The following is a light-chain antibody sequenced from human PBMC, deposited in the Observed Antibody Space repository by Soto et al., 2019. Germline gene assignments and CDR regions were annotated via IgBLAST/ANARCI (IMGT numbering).Light chain of an antibody. CDR2: GAS. CDR1: QSVTSD. CDR3: QQYNNWPLT. V-gene: IGKV3-15*01. J-gene: IGKJ4*01. Sequence: EIVMTQSPATLSVSPGERATLSCRASQSVTSDFAWYQQKPGQAPRLLIYGASTRATGIPARFSGSGSGTEFTLTISSLQCEDFAVYYCQQYNNWPLTFGGGTKVEIK.